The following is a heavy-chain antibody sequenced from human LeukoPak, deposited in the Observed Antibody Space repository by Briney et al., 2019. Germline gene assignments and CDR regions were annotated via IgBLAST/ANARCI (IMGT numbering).Heavy chain of an antibody. CDR3: ARALRTGQGDYVPVL. Sequence: ASVKVSCKASGYTFTGYYMHWVRQAPGQGLEWMGWINPNSGGTNYAQKFQGRVTMTRDTSISTAYMELSRLRSDDTAVYYCARALRTGQGDYVPVLWGQGTLVTVSS. D-gene: IGHD3-16*01. CDR1: GYTFTGYY. J-gene: IGHJ4*02. V-gene: IGHV1-2*02. CDR2: INPNSGGT.